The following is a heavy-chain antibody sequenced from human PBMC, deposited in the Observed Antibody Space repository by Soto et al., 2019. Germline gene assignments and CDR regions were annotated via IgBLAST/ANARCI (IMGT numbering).Heavy chain of an antibody. CDR1: GFTFSSYW. D-gene: IGHD2-15*01. V-gene: IGHV3-74*01. CDR3: ARDQGYCSGGRCYVVGY. Sequence: EVQLVESGGGLVQPGGSLRLSCAASGFTFSSYWTHRVRHAPGKGLVWVSRINSDGSSTGYADSVMGRFTISRDNAKNTLYLQMNSLRAEDTAVYYCARDQGYCSGGRCYVVGYWGQGTLVTVSS. J-gene: IGHJ4*02. CDR2: INSDGSST.